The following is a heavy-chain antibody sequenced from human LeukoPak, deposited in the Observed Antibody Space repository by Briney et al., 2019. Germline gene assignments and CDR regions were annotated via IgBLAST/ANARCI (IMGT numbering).Heavy chain of an antibody. D-gene: IGHD1-26*01. CDR1: GYTFTSYG. Sequence: ASVQVSCKASGYTFTSYGISWVRQAPGQGLEWMGWISAYNGNTNYAQKLQGRVTMTTDTSTSTAYMELRSLRSDDTAVYYCAASGSYPYYFDYWGQGTLVTVSS. J-gene: IGHJ4*02. CDR3: AASGSYPYYFDY. V-gene: IGHV1-18*01. CDR2: ISAYNGNT.